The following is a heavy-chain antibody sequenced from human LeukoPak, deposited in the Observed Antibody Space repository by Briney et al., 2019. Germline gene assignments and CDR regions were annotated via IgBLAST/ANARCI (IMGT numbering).Heavy chain of an antibody. V-gene: IGHV3-74*01. D-gene: IGHD6-6*01. CDR3: ARVRSVAARRGYFDY. CDR2: INSDGSST. J-gene: IGHJ4*02. CDR1: GFTFSSYL. Sequence: QPGGSLRLSCAASGFTFSSYLMHWVRQAPGKGLVWVSRINSDGSSTSYADSVKGRFTISRDNAKNTLYLQMNSLRAEDTAVYYCARVRSVAARRGYFDYWGQGTLVTVSS.